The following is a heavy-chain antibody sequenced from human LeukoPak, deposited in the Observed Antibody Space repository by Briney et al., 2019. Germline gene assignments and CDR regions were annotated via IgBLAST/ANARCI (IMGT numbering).Heavy chain of an antibody. J-gene: IGHJ4*02. CDR2: INPNSGGT. D-gene: IGHD6-19*01. CDR1: GYTFTGYY. CDR3: ATLLTYSSGWFLY. V-gene: IGHV1-2*02. Sequence: ASVKVSCKASGYTFTGYYMHWVRQAPGQGLEWMGWINPNSGGTNYAQKFQGRVTMTRDTSISTAYMGLSRLRSEDTAVYYCATLLTYSSGWFLYWGQGTLVTVSS.